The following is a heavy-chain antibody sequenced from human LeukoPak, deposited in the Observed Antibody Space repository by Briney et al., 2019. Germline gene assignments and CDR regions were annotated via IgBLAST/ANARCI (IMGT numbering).Heavy chain of an antibody. CDR1: GYTFTSYD. J-gene: IGHJ5*02. CDR3: ARGSYSSGWYGVSWFDP. CDR2: MNPNSGNT. D-gene: IGHD6-19*01. Sequence: GASVKVSCKASGYTFTSYDIHWVRQATGQGLEWMGWMNPNSGNTGYAQKFQGRVTITRNTSISTAYMELSSLRSEDTAVYYCARGSYSSGWYGVSWFDPWGQGTLVTVSS. V-gene: IGHV1-8*03.